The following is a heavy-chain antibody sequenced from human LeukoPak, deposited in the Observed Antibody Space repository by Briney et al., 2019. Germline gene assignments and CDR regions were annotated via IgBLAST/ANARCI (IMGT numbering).Heavy chain of an antibody. V-gene: IGHV3-48*01. D-gene: IGHD3-3*01. Sequence: GGSLRLSCAASGFTFSDYTMNWVRQAPWKGLEWLSYITRSSSPIYYADSVKGRFTTSRDNARNSLYLQMNSLRAEDTAVYYCARERSDFWSGKHFDYWGQGTLVTVSS. J-gene: IGHJ4*02. CDR3: ARERSDFWSGKHFDY. CDR1: GFTFSDYT. CDR2: ITRSSSPI.